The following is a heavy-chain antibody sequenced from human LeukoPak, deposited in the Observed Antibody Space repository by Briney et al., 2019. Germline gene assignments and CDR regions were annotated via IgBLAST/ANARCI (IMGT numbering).Heavy chain of an antibody. D-gene: IGHD3-10*01. Sequence: SETLSLTCAVYGGSFSGYYWSWIRQPPGKGLEWIGEINHSGSTNCNPSLKSRVTISVDTSKNQFSLKLSSVTAADTAVYYCARRRVGSGSNNFDYWGQGTLVTVSS. V-gene: IGHV4-34*01. J-gene: IGHJ4*02. CDR3: ARRRVGSGSNNFDY. CDR2: INHSGST. CDR1: GGSFSGYY.